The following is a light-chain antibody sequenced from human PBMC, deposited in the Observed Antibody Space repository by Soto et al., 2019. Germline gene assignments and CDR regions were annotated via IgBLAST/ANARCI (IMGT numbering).Light chain of an antibody. CDR3: QKYNSVPWT. CDR1: QGITNY. V-gene: IGKV1-27*01. CDR2: DAS. J-gene: IGKJ1*01. Sequence: DIQMTQSPSSLSASVGDRVTITCRASQGITNYLAWYQQRPGKAPKLLIFDASTLQSGVPSRFSGSGSGTDFTLTISSLQPEDVATYYCQKYNSVPWTFGQGTKVEIK.